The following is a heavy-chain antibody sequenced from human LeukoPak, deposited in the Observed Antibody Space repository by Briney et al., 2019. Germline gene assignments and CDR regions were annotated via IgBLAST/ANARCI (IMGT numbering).Heavy chain of an antibody. Sequence: GGSLRLSCAASGFTFSTYSMNWVRQAPGKGLEWVSYISGSGSSIYYADSVKGRFTISRDNAKNSLYLQMNSLRAEDTAVYYCAREFVDRSFDFWGQGTLVTVSS. J-gene: IGHJ4*02. CDR3: AREFVDRSFDF. V-gene: IGHV3-48*01. D-gene: IGHD3-22*01. CDR2: ISGSGSSI. CDR1: GFTFSTYS.